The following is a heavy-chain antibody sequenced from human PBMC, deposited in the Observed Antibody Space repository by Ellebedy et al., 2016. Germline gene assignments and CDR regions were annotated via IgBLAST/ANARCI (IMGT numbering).Heavy chain of an antibody. V-gene: IGHV1-2*02. J-gene: IGHJ4*02. CDR3: ARWGDDNNNAYYFDH. D-gene: IGHD5-24*01. CDR1: GYSFTGYY. CDR2: INPNVGI. Sequence: ASVKVSXKASGYSFTGYYIHWVRQAPGQGLEWMGWINPNVGIKYAEKFQGRVTMSRDTSIRTAYMGLRSLRADDTAVYYCARWGDDNNNAYYFDHWGQGTLITVSS.